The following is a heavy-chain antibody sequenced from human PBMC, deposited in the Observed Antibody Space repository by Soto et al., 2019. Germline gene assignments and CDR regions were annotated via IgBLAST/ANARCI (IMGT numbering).Heavy chain of an antibody. CDR1: GGSISSGDYY. CDR2: IYYSGST. Sequence: QVQLQESGPGLVKPSQTLSLTCTVSGGSISSGDYYWSWIRQPPGKGLEWIGYIYYSGSTYYNPSLNSRVTISVDTSKNQFSLKLSSGTAADTAVYYCARDRFEDYYDSSGYSYYYYGMDVWGQGTTVTVSS. CDR3: ARDRFEDYYDSSGYSYYYYGMDV. V-gene: IGHV4-30-4*01. J-gene: IGHJ6*02. D-gene: IGHD3-22*01.